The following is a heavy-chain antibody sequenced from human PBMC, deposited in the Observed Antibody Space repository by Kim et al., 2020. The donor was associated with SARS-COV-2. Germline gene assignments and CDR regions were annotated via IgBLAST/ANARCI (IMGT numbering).Heavy chain of an antibody. V-gene: IGHV3-72*01. CDR2: KSYTT. Sequence: KSYTTNDAASVKGRFTISRDDSKNSVYLQMNNLKTEDTAVYYCSRDGSGDYWGQGTLVTVFS. CDR3: SRDGSGDY. J-gene: IGHJ4*02.